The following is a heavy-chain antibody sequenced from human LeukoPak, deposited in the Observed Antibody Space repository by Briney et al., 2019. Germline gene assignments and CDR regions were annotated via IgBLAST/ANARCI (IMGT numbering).Heavy chain of an antibody. CDR1: GFTFSSYA. J-gene: IGHJ4*02. D-gene: IGHD3-3*01. V-gene: IGHV3-30*04. Sequence: GGSLRLSCAASGFTFSSYAMHWVRQAPGKGLEWVAVISYDGSNKYYADSVKGRFTISRDDSKNTLYLQMNSLRAEDTAVYYCARNGAVAWYYFDYWGQGTLVTVSS. CDR2: ISYDGSNK. CDR3: ARNGAVAWYYFDY.